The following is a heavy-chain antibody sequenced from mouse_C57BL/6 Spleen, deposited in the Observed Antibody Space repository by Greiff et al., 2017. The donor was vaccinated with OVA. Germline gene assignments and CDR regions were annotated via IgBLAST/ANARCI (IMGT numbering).Heavy chain of an antibody. V-gene: IGHV5-9-1*02. D-gene: IGHD4-1*01. CDR2: ISSGGDYI. CDR1: GFTFSSYA. J-gene: IGHJ2*01. CDR3: TRGRTGVFDY. Sequence: EVKLQESGEGLVKPGGSLKLSCAASGFTFSSYAMSWVRQTPEKRLEWVAYISSGGDYIYYADTVKGRFTISRDNARNTLYLQMSSLKSEDTAMYYCTRGRTGVFDYWGQGTTLTVSS.